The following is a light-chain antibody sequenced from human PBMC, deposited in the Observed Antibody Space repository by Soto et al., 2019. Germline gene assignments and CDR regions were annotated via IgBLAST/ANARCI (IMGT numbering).Light chain of an antibody. CDR1: SSDVGGYDY. CDR3: QSYDSSLSGWV. J-gene: IGLJ3*02. CDR2: EVT. Sequence: QSALTQPPSASGSPGRSVTISCTGTSSDVGGYDYVSWFQQHPGKAPKLIIYEVTKRPSGVPDRFSGSKSGTSASLAITGLQAEDEADYYCQSYDSSLSGWVFGGGTKLTVL. V-gene: IGLV2-8*01.